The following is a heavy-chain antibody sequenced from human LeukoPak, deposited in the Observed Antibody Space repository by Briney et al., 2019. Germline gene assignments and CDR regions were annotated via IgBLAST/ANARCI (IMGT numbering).Heavy chain of an antibody. CDR1: GYTFTGYY. J-gene: IGHJ5*02. Sequence: ASVKVSCKASGYTFTGYYMHWVRQAPGQGLEWMGWINPNSGGTSYAQKFQGRVTMTRDTSISTAYMELSRLRSDDTAVYYCAREDFWSGYWFDPWGQGTLVTVSS. D-gene: IGHD3-3*01. V-gene: IGHV1-2*02. CDR2: INPNSGGT. CDR3: AREDFWSGYWFDP.